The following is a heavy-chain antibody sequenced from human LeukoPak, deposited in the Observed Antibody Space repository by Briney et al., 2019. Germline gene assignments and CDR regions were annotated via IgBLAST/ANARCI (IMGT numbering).Heavy chain of an antibody. J-gene: IGHJ4*02. CDR2: IRSKAYGGTT. V-gene: IGHV3-49*04. Sequence: GGSLRLSCTASGFTFGDYAMSWVRQAPGKGLEWVGFIRSKAYGGTTEYAASVKGRFTISRDDSKSIAYPQMNSLKTEDTAVYYCTRVLNGDYGTFDYWGQGTLVTVSS. CDR3: TRVLNGDYGTFDY. D-gene: IGHD4-17*01. CDR1: GFTFGDYA.